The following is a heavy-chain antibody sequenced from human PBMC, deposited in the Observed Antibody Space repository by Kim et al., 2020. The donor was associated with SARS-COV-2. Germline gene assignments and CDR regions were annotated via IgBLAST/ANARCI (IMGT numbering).Heavy chain of an antibody. CDR2: ISSSSTFT. V-gene: IGHV3-11*06. J-gene: IGHJ4*02. D-gene: IGHD1-26*01. CDR1: RFSFSDYF. CDR3: ARHLKLDWELPYFDY. Sequence: GGSLRLSCAASRFSFSDYFMSWIRQAPGKGLEWVSYISSSSTFTNYADSVKGRFTISRDNAKNSVYLQMNSLRAEDTAVYYCARHLKLDWELPYFDYWGQGTLVTVSS.